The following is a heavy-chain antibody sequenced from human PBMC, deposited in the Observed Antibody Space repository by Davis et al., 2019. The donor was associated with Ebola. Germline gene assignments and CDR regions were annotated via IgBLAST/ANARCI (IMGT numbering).Heavy chain of an antibody. Sequence: GESLKISCAASGFTFSTTTMNWVRQAPGKGLEWVSSISFTSSYIYYADSVKGRFTISRDNAKNSLYLQMNSLRAEDTAVYYCARDQCSGGSCPNSYGMDVWGQGTTVTVSS. CDR1: GFTFSTTT. V-gene: IGHV3-21*06. J-gene: IGHJ6*02. CDR3: ARDQCSGGSCPNSYGMDV. D-gene: IGHD2-15*01. CDR2: ISFTSSYI.